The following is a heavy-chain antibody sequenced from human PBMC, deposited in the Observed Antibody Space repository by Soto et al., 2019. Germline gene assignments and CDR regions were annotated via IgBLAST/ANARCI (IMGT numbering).Heavy chain of an antibody. CDR2: IIPLFRTS. CDR1: GGTFSSYA. CDR3: ARVDGGNIDY. Sequence: QVPLVQSGAEVKKPGSSVKVSCKASGGTFSSYAISWVRQAPGQGLEWMGGIIPLFRTSNYAHKFQGRVTVTADESTSTVYLELRSLRSDDTAVYYCARVDGGNIDYWGQGTPVTISS. D-gene: IGHD3-16*01. J-gene: IGHJ4*02. V-gene: IGHV1-69*01.